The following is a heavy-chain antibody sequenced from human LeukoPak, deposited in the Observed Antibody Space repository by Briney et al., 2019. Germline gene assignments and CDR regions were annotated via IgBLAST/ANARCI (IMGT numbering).Heavy chain of an antibody. Sequence: SETLSLTCAVYGGSFSGYYWSWIRQLPGKGLEWIGEINHIGSTNYNPSLKIRVAISVDTAKNQFSLKLSSVTAADTAVYYCARDRHKYYDSSGGRDYWGQGTLVTVSS. CDR2: INHIGST. J-gene: IGHJ4*02. V-gene: IGHV4-34*01. D-gene: IGHD3-22*01. CDR1: GGSFSGYY. CDR3: ARDRHKYYDSSGGRDY.